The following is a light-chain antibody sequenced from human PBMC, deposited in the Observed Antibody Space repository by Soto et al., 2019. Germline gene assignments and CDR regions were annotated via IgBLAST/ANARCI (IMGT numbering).Light chain of an antibody. CDR1: QPISRRF. Sequence: DIVLTPSPATLSLSPVERSTVSCRSSQPISRRFLAWYQQRPGQAPSLLMYGASSRATGIPDRFSGSGSGTDFTLTISRLEPQDFAVYYCQQYGSSPWTFGQGHKGAIK. CDR3: QQYGSSPWT. CDR2: GAS. V-gene: IGKV3-20*01. J-gene: IGKJ1*01.